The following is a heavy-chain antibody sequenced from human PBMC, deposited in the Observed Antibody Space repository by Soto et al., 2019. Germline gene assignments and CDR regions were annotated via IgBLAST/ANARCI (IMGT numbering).Heavy chain of an antibody. CDR2: VIPIFGTA. D-gene: IGHD5-18*01. J-gene: IGHJ6*02. CDR1: GGTFSSYA. CDR3: ARVKGDTAMASYGMDV. V-gene: IGHV1-69*01. Sequence: QVQLVQSGAEVKKPGSSVKVSCKASGGTFSSYAISWVRQAPGQGLEWMGGVIPIFGTANYGQKFQGRVTITADESTSTAYVELSSLRSEDTAVYYCARVKGDTAMASYGMDVWGQGTTVTVSS.